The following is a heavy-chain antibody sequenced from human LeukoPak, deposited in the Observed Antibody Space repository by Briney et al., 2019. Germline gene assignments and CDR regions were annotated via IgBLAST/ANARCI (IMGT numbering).Heavy chain of an antibody. CDR1: GFTFSSYW. CDR2: IKQDGSET. Sequence: PGGSLRLSCAASGFTFSSYWMYWVRQAPGKGLEWVAMIKQDGSETYYVDSVKGRFTISRDNAENSLYLQMNSLRAEDTAVYYCARVFRVNYYDSSGYYYYYGMDVWGQGTTVTVSS. V-gene: IGHV3-7*01. CDR3: ARVFRVNYYDSSGYYYYYGMDV. D-gene: IGHD3-22*01. J-gene: IGHJ6*02.